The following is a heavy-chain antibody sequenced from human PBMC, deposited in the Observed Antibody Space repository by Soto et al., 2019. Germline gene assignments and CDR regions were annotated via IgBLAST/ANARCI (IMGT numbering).Heavy chain of an antibody. J-gene: IGHJ4*02. Sequence: GGSLRLSCAASGFTFSSYAMSWVRQAPGKGLEWVSAISGSGGSTYYADSVKGRFTISRDNFKNTLYLQMNSLRAEDTAVYYCAKADEQWLGPFDYWGQGTLVTVSS. D-gene: IGHD6-19*01. CDR1: GFTFSSYA. CDR2: ISGSGGST. V-gene: IGHV3-23*01. CDR3: AKADEQWLGPFDY.